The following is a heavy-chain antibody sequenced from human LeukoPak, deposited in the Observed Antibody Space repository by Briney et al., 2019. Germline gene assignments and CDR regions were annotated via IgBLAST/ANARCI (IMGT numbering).Heavy chain of an antibody. J-gene: IGHJ4*02. CDR3: ARDQSSGWYYFDY. D-gene: IGHD6-19*01. CDR1: GFTFSSYS. Sequence: PGGSLRLSCAASGFTFSSYSMNWVRQAPGKGLXXXSSISSSSSYIYYADSVKGRFTISRDNAKNSLYLQMNSLRAEDTAVYYCARDQSSGWYYFDYWGQGTLVTVSS. V-gene: IGHV3-21*01. CDR2: ISSSSSYI.